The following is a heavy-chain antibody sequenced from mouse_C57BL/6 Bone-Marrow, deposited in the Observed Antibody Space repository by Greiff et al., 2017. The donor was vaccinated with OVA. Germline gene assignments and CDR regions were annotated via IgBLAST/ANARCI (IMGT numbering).Heavy chain of an antibody. CDR3: ATYGNYFYYAMDY. CDR1: GFTFSDYG. D-gene: IGHD2-10*02. J-gene: IGHJ4*01. Sequence: EVHLVESGGGLVKPGGSLKLSCAASGFTFSDYGMHWVRQAPEKGLEWVAYISSGSSTIYYADTVKGRFTISRDNAKNTLFLQMTSLRSEDTAMYYCATYGNYFYYAMDYWGQGTSVTVSS. CDR2: ISSGSSTI. V-gene: IGHV5-17*01.